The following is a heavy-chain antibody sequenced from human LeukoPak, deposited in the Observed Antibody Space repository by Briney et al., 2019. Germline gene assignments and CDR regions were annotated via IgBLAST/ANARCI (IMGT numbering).Heavy chain of an antibody. J-gene: IGHJ3*02. V-gene: IGHV3-15*01. CDR1: GFTFSIAW. CDR2: IKSRGDGETR. CDR3: AAVGEWLSNAFNT. D-gene: IGHD3-3*01. Sequence: SGGSLRLACAASGFTFSIAWMSWVRQAPGKGLEWVGRIKSRGDGETRDYAAPVKDRFIISRDDSKNTLYLQMNSLRTEDTAIYYCAAVGEWLSNAFNTWGQGTLVTFSA.